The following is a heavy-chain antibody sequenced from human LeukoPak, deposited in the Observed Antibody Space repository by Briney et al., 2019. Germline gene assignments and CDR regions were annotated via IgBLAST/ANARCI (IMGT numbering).Heavy chain of an antibody. J-gene: IGHJ4*02. CDR3: ARDPYDSSGYHFDY. V-gene: IGHV3-30-3*01. Sequence: GGSLGLSCAASGFTFSSYAMHWVRQAPGKGLEWVAVISYDGSNKYYADSVKGRFTISRDNSKNTLYLRMNSLRAEDTAVYYCARDPYDSSGYHFDYWGQGTLVTVSS. CDR2: ISYDGSNK. CDR1: GFTFSSYA. D-gene: IGHD3-22*01.